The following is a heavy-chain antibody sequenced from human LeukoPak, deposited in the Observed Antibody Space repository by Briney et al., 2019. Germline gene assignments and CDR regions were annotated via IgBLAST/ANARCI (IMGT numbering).Heavy chain of an antibody. V-gene: IGHV4-4*07. CDR2: IYTSGSS. CDR1: GGSISSSY. Sequence: SETLSLTCTVSGGSISSSYWSWIRQSAGKGLEWIGRIYTSGSSNYNPSLKSQITMSVDTSKSEFSLKLTSVTAADTAVYYCARGGSYFYDYYMDVWGKGATVTVSS. CDR3: ARGGSYFYDYYMDV. D-gene: IGHD1-26*01. J-gene: IGHJ6*03.